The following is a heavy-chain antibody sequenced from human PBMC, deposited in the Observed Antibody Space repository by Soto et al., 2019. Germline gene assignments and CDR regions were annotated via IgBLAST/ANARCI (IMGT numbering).Heavy chain of an antibody. Sequence: PGGSLRLSCAASGITFSNAWRNWVLQAPGKGLEWVGRIKSKTDGGTTDYAAPVKGRFTISRDDSKNTLFLQMNSLKTEDTAVYYCTTGRVYYYDSSGYYYAPTAPVDYWGQGTLVTVSS. CDR1: GITFSNAW. CDR3: TTGRVYYYDSSGYYYAPTAPVDY. J-gene: IGHJ4*02. V-gene: IGHV3-15*07. D-gene: IGHD3-22*01. CDR2: IKSKTDGGTT.